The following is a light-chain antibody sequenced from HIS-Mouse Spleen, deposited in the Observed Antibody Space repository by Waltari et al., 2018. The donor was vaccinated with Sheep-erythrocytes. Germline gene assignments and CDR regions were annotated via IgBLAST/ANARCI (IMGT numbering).Light chain of an antibody. Sequence: DYQMTQSPSSVSSSVGDRVTITCQGSQGICSWIAWYQQKPGKAPKLPIYAASSLQSGVPSRFSGSGSGTDFTLTISSLQPEDFATYYCQQANSFPLSFGGGTK. CDR1: QGICSW. V-gene: IGKV1-12*01. CDR3: QQANSFPLS. J-gene: IGKJ4*01. CDR2: AAS.